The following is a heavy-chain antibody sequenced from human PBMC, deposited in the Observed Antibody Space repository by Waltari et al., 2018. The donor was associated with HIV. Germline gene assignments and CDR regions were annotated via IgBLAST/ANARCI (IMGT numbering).Heavy chain of an antibody. D-gene: IGHD3-10*01. CDR2: SDPGSGTA. Sequence: QVQLVQAGTELKRPGDSVKISCRASGCSFTSHAIHWIRQAPGQGLQYVGWSDPGSGTAKFSENLQTKVTFSRDTSATTAFMEVRNLKYEDVAVFYCARGGASGGFDLWGQGTLVIVSS. CDR3: ARGGASGGFDL. CDR1: GCSFTSHA. J-gene: IGHJ4*02. V-gene: IGHV1-3*02.